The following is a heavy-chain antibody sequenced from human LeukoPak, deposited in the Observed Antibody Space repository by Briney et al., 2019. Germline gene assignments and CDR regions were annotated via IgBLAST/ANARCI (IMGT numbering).Heavy chain of an antibody. CDR3: ARVSGDTVTRRFFDY. D-gene: IGHD4-17*01. J-gene: IGHJ4*02. V-gene: IGHV4-4*07. CDR1: GGSISGYY. CDR2: IYTSGST. Sequence: SETLSLTCTFSGGSISGYYWSWIRQPAGKGLEWIGRIYTSGSTNYNPSLKSRVTMSVDTSKNQFSLKLSSVTAADTAVYYCARVSGDTVTRRFFDYWGQGTLVTVSS.